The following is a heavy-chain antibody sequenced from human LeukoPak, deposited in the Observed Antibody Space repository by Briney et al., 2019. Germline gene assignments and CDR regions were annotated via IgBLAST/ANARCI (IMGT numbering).Heavy chain of an antibody. V-gene: IGHV2-5*02. D-gene: IGHD5-12*01. CDR1: GFSLSTSGVG. CDR2: IYWDDDK. CDR3: AHSLQWLRQYYLDY. J-gene: IGHJ4*02. Sequence: KESGPTLVKPTQTLTLTCTFSGFSLSTSGVGVGWIRQPPGKALEWLALIYWDDDKRSSPSLKSRLTITTDTYKNQVVLTMTNMDPVDTATYYCAHSLQWLRQYYLDYWGQGTLVTLSS.